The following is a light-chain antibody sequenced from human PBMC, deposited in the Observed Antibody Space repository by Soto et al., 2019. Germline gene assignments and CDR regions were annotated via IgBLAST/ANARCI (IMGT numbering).Light chain of an antibody. Sequence: VLTQSPATLSLSPGERGTLSCRASDSINNRLAWYQQKPGQAPRLLIYDVFNRATGTPARFSGSGSGTDFTLTISSVEPEESAVYYWHQRDYWLTFGGGTKLEI. V-gene: IGKV3-11*01. CDR2: DVF. J-gene: IGKJ4*01. CDR1: DSINNR. CDR3: HQRDYWLT.